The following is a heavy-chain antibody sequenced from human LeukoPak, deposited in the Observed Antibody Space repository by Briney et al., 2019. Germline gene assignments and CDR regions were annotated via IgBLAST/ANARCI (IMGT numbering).Heavy chain of an antibody. J-gene: IGHJ4*02. D-gene: IGHD3-9*01. CDR3: ARSYDILAPHTYFDY. CDR1: GGTFSSYA. CDR2: IIPTFGTA. V-gene: IGHV1-69*13. Sequence: SVKVSCKASGGTFSSYAISWVRQAPGQGLEWMGGIIPTFGTANYAQKFQGRVTITADESTSTAYMELSSLRSEGTAVYYCARSYDILAPHTYFDYWGQGTLVTVSS.